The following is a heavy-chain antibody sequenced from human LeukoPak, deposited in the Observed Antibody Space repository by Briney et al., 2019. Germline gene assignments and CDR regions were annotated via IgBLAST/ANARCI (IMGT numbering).Heavy chain of an antibody. CDR1: GFTFSHYA. CDR3: ARDPDIVVLPAAWAAAFDI. CDR2: ISGSGANT. D-gene: IGHD2-2*01. Sequence: GGSLRLSCAASGFTFSHYAMSWVRQAPGKGLEWVSGISGSGANTYYADSVKGRFTISRDNSKNTLYLQMNSLRAEDTAVYYCARDPDIVVLPAAWAAAFDIWGQGTMVTVSS. J-gene: IGHJ3*02. V-gene: IGHV3-23*01.